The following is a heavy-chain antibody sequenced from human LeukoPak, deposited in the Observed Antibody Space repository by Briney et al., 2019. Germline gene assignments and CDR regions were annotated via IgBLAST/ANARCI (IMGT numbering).Heavy chain of an antibody. Sequence: PGGSLRLSCAASGFTFSNYWMHWVRQAPGKGLVWVSRINTDGSRITYADSVKGRFTISRDNAMHTVYLQMNSLRAEDTAVYYCARVLSGSWDWFDPWGQGTLVTVSS. CDR1: GFTFSNYW. V-gene: IGHV3-74*01. CDR2: INTDGSRI. CDR3: ARVLSGSWDWFDP. D-gene: IGHD3-22*01. J-gene: IGHJ5*02.